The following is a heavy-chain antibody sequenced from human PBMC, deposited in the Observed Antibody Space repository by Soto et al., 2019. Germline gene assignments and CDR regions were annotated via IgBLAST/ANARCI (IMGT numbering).Heavy chain of an antibody. D-gene: IGHD3-3*01. CDR2: MNPNSGNT. Sequence: GASVKVSCKASGYTFTSYDINWVRRATGQGLEWMGWMNPNSGNTGYAQKFQGRVTMTRNTSISTAYMELSSLRSEDTAVYYCARGHRGSFTIFGVVIPGESYYMDVWGKGTTVTVSS. J-gene: IGHJ6*03. CDR1: GYTFTSYD. CDR3: ARGHRGSFTIFGVVIPGESYYMDV. V-gene: IGHV1-8*01.